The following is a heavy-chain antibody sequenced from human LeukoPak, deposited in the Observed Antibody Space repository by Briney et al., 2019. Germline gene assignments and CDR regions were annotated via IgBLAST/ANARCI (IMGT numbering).Heavy chain of an antibody. D-gene: IGHD2-2*01. CDR1: GYTFTSYY. CDR2: INPSGGST. CDR3: ARDHYCSSTSCYYRVEANFDY. V-gene: IGHV1-46*01. Sequence: ASVKVSCKASGYTFTSYYMHWVRQAPGQGLEWMGIINPSGGSTSYAQKFQGRVTMTRDTSTSTVYMELSSLRSEDTAVYYCARDHYCSSTSCYYRVEANFDYWGQGTLVTVSS. J-gene: IGHJ4*02.